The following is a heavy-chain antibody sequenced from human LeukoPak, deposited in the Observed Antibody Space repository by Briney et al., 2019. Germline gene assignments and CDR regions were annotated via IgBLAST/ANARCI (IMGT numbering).Heavy chain of an antibody. CDR1: GDSVSGNSAA. V-gene: IGHV6-1*01. Sequence: SQTLSLTRDFSGDSVSGNSAAWSWIRQSPSRGLECLGSTYYRYKWYNDYAVSVKSRISINPDTSKNQFSLQVNSVKPEDTAVYYCARSTRYSSGWTFDYWGQGTLVTVSS. D-gene: IGHD6-19*01. CDR3: ARSTRYSSGWTFDY. CDR2: TYYRYKWYN. J-gene: IGHJ4*02.